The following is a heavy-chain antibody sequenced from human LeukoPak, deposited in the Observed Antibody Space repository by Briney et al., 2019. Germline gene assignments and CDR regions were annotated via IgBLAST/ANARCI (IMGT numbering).Heavy chain of an antibody. CDR2: IVVGSGNT. Sequence: ASVKVPCKASGFTFTSSAMQWVRQARGQRLEWIGWIVVGSGNTNYAQKFQERVTITRDMSTSTAYMELSSLRSEDTAVYYCAAGRDRYFQHWGQGTLVTVSS. CDR1: GFTFTSSA. D-gene: IGHD1-26*01. J-gene: IGHJ1*01. V-gene: IGHV1-58*02. CDR3: AAGRDRYFQH.